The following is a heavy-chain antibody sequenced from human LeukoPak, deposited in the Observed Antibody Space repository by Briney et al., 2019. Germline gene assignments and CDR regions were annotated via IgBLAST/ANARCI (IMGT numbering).Heavy chain of an antibody. J-gene: IGHJ3*02. CDR3: AKEWDDILTGYTDAFDI. D-gene: IGHD3-9*01. CDR2: IWYDGSNK. CDR1: GFTFSSYG. V-gene: IGHV3-33*06. Sequence: PGRSLRLSCAASGFTFSSYGMHWVRQAPGKGLEWVAVIWYDGSNKYYADSVKGRFIISRDNSKNTLYLQMNSLRAEDTAVYYCAKEWDDILTGYTDAFDIWGQGTMVTVSS.